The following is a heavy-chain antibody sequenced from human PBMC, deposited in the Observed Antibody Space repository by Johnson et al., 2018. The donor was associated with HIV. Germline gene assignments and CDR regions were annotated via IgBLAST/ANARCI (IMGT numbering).Heavy chain of an antibody. CDR3: PTDHDSSSWYHDAFDI. CDR2: IKSNTDGGTT. CDR1: GFTFSNAW. J-gene: IGHJ3*02. V-gene: IGHV3-15*01. Sequence: VQLVESGGGLVQPGGSLRLSCAASGFTFSNAWMSWVRQAPGKGLEWVGRIKSNTDGGTTDYAAPVKGRFTISRDDSKNTLYLQMNSLKTEDTAVYYCPTDHDSSSWYHDAFDIWGQGTMVTVSS. D-gene: IGHD6-13*01.